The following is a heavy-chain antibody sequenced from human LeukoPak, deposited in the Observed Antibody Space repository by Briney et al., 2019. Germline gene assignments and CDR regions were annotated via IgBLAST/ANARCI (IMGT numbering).Heavy chain of an antibody. CDR3: ASLVRGVAPFDY. CDR1: GYSISSGYY. Sequence: SETLSLTCTVSGYSISSGYYWGWIRQPPGKGLEWIGSIYHSGSTYYNPSLKSRVTISVDTSKNQFSLKPSSVTAADTAVYYCASLVRGVAPFDYWGQGTLVTVSS. D-gene: IGHD3-10*01. V-gene: IGHV4-38-2*02. CDR2: IYHSGST. J-gene: IGHJ4*02.